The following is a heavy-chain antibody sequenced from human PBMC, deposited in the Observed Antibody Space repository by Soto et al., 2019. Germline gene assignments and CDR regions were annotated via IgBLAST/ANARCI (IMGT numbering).Heavy chain of an antibody. Sequence: GGSLRLSCAASGFTFSSYAMTWVCQAPGKGLEWVSAISGSGAYTYYANSVKGRFTISRDNSKNTLYLQLNSLRAEDTAVYYCAKYGCSSTSCQCDYWGQGSRVTVAS. CDR2: ISGSGAYT. CDR1: GFTFSSYA. V-gene: IGHV3-23*01. CDR3: AKYGCSSTSCQCDY. J-gene: IGHJ4*02. D-gene: IGHD2-2*01.